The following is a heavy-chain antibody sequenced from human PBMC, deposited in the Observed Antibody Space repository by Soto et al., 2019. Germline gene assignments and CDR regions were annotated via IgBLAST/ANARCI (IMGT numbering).Heavy chain of an antibody. V-gene: IGHV1-3*01. CDR2: INAGNGNT. CDR1: GYTFTSYA. D-gene: IGHD5-12*01. J-gene: IGHJ4*02. CDR3: ARGSGYSGYDGGDY. Sequence: GASVKVSCKASGYTFTSYAIHWVRQAPGQRLEWMGWINAGNGNTKYSQKFQGRVTITRDTSASTAYMELSSLRSEDTAVYYCARGSGYSGYDGGDYWGQGTLVTVSS.